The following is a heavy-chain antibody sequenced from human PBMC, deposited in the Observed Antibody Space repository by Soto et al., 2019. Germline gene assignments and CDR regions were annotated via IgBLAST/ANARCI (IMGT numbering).Heavy chain of an antibody. Sequence: AVSGGSISSGGYSWSWIRQPPGKGLEWIGYIYHSGSTYYNPSLKSRVTISVDRSKNQFSLKLSSVTAADTAVYYCARGYDSSGYYGGHFDYWGQGTLVTVSS. CDR2: IYHSGST. V-gene: IGHV4-30-2*01. CDR1: GGSISSGGYS. CDR3: ARGYDSSGYYGGHFDY. J-gene: IGHJ4*02. D-gene: IGHD3-22*01.